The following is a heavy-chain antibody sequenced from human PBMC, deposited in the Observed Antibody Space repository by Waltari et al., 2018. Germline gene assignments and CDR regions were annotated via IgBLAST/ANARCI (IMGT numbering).Heavy chain of an antibody. J-gene: IGHJ6*02. CDR3: ARYGIQLWLRGNYYGMDV. CDR2: IHHSGGT. V-gene: IGHV4-4*02. Sequence: QVQLQESGPGLVKPSETLSLICAVSGDSISSGNWRIWVRQPPGKGLEWIGEIHHSGGTYYNPSLKSRITMSVDTSKNQFYLKLSSVTAADTAVYYCARYGIQLWLRGNYYGMDVWDQGTTVTVSS. D-gene: IGHD5-18*01. CDR1: GDSISSGNW.